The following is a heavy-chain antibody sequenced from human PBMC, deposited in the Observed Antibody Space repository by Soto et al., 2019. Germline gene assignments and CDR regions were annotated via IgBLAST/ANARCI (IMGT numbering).Heavy chain of an antibody. J-gene: IGHJ5*02. CDR1: GFTFSSYS. CDR3: ARSDEAATDNWFDP. D-gene: IGHD6-13*01. CDR2: ISSSSSYI. Sequence: VQLVESGGGLVKPGGSLRLSCAASGFTFSSYSMNWVRQAPGKGLEWVSSISSSSSYIYYADSVKGRFTISRDNAKNSLYLQMNSLRAEDTAVYYCARSDEAATDNWFDPWGQGTLVTVSS. V-gene: IGHV3-21*01.